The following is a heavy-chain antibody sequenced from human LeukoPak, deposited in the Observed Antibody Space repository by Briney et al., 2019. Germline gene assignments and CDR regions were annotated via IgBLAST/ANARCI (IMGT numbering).Heavy chain of an antibody. CDR1: GGSISGYY. V-gene: IGHV4-59*01. CDR2: IYYSGST. Sequence: SETLSLTSTVSGGSISGYYWSWIRQPPGKGLEWVGYIYYSGSTNYNPSLKSRVTIPVDTSTKQFSLKLSSVTAADTAVYYCARKGGYFDYWGQGTLVTVSS. J-gene: IGHJ4*02. CDR3: ARKGGYFDY.